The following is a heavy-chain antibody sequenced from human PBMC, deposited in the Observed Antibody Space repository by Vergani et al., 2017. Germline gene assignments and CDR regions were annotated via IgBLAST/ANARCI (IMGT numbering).Heavy chain of an antibody. D-gene: IGHD3-3*01. CDR3: ATAITIFGVVLDAFDI. J-gene: IGHJ3*02. V-gene: IGHV1-69*11. CDR1: GGTFSSYA. CDR2: IIPILGTA. Sequence: QVQLVQSGAEVKKPGSSVKVSCKASGGTFSSYAISWVRQAPGQGLEWMGRIIPILGTANYAQKFQGRVTITADESTSTAYMALSSLRSEDTAVYYCATAITIFGVVLDAFDIWGQGTMVTVSS.